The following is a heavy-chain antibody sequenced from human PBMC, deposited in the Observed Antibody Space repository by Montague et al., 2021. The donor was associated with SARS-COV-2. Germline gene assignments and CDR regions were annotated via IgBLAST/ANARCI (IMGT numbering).Heavy chain of an antibody. CDR3: ARDLAPYYGSGSYYNPIDAFDI. J-gene: IGHJ3*02. D-gene: IGHD3-10*01. Sequence: TLSLTCTVSGGSISSGSYYWSWIRQPAGKGLEWIGRIYTSRSTNYNPSLKSRVTISVDTSKNQFSLKLSSVTAADTAVYYCARDLAPYYGSGSYYNPIDAFDIWGQGTMVTVSS. CDR1: GGSISSGSYY. CDR2: IYTSRST. V-gene: IGHV4-61*02.